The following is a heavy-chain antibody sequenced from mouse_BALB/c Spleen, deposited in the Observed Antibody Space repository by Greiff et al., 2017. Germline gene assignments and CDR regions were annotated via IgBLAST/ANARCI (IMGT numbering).Heavy chain of an antibody. J-gene: IGHJ4*01. CDR3: ARGSRTHLGYAMDY. V-gene: IGHV7-3*02. D-gene: IGHD3-3*01. CDR2: IRNKANGHTT. Sequence: EVQGVESGGGLVQPGGSLRLSCATSGFTFTDYYMSWVRQPPGKALEWLGFIRNKANGHTTEYSASVKGRFTISRDNSQSILYLQMNTLRAEDSATYYCARGSRTHLGYAMDYWGQGTSVTVSS. CDR1: GFTFTDYY.